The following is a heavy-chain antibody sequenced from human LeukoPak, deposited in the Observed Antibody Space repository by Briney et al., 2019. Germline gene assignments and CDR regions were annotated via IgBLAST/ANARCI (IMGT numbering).Heavy chain of an antibody. V-gene: IGHV4-39*07. J-gene: IGHJ4*02. CDR1: GGSISSSSYY. CDR2: IYYSGST. Sequence: SETLSLTCTVSGGSISSSSYYWGWIRQPPGKGLEWIGSIYYSGSTYYNPSLKSRVTISVDTSKNQFSLKLSSVTAADTAVYYCASSGRSMVRAKTFDYWGQGTLVTVSS. D-gene: IGHD3-10*01. CDR3: ASSGRSMVRAKTFDY.